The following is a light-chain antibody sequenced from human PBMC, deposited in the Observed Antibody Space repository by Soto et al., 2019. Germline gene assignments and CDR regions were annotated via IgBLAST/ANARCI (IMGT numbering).Light chain of an antibody. CDR2: EVS. J-gene: IGLJ1*01. Sequence: QSVLTQPASVSGSPGQSITISCTGTSSDVGGYNYVSWYQQHPGKAPKLMIYEVSNRPSGVSNRFSGSKSGITASLTISGLQAEDEADYYCSSYTSSSTLAYVFGTGTKVTVL. CDR3: SSYTSSSTLAYV. CDR1: SSDVGGYNY. V-gene: IGLV2-14*01.